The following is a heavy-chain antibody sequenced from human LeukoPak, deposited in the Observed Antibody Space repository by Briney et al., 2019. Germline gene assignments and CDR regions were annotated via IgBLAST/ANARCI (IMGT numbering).Heavy chain of an antibody. V-gene: IGHV3-53*01. CDR1: GFTFSNAW. CDR3: ARTIVRATHDAFVI. D-gene: IGHD1-26*01. J-gene: IGHJ3*02. Sequence: PGGSLRLSCAASGFTFSNAWMYWVCQAPGKGPEWVAILDSTDRTYYGDSVKGRFTISRDNSKNTLYLQMNSLRAEDTAVYYCARTIVRATHDAFVIWGQGTMVTVSS. CDR2: LDSTDRT.